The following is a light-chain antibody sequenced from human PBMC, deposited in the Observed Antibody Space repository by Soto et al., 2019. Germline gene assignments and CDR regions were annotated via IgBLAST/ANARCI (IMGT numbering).Light chain of an antibody. V-gene: IGKV3-15*01. CDR2: GAS. Sequence: EIVMTQSPATLSASPGERVTLSCRASQSVSSNLAWYQQKPGQAPRLLIYGASTRATDIPARFSGSGSGTEFTLTISSLQSEDFAVYHCQQYKNWQGTFGQGTKVEIK. J-gene: IGKJ1*01. CDR1: QSVSSN. CDR3: QQYKNWQGT.